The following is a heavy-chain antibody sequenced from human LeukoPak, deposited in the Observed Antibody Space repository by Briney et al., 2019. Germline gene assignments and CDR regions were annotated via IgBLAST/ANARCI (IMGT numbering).Heavy chain of an antibody. V-gene: IGHV4-59*01. CDR3: ARDFGYSYGLRRAFDI. J-gene: IGHJ3*02. CDR2: IYYSGST. D-gene: IGHD5-18*01. CDR1: GGSISSYY. Sequence: PSETLSLTCTVSGGSISSYYWSWIRQPPGKGLEWIGYIYYSGSTNYNPSLKSRVTISVDTSKNQFSLKLSSVTAADTAVYYCARDFGYSYGLRRAFDIWGQGTMVTVSS.